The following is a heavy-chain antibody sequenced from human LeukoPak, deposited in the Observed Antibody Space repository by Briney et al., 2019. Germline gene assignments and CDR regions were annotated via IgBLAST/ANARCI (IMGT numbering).Heavy chain of an antibody. V-gene: IGHV4-39*01. D-gene: IGHD2-21*02. CDR2: IYYSGST. CDR3: ARRGAVVVVTAAFDY. J-gene: IGHJ4*02. CDR1: GGSFSGYY. Sequence: PSETLSLTCAVSGGSFSGYYWNWIRQPPGKGLEWIGSIYYSGSTYYNPSLKSRVTISVDTSKNQFSLKLSSVTAADMAVYYCARRGAVVVVTAAFDYWGQGTLVTVSS.